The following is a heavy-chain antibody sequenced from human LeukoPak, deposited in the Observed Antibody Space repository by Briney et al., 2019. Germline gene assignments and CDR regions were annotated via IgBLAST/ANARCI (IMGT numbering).Heavy chain of an antibody. J-gene: IGHJ4*02. V-gene: IGHV1-8*01. D-gene: IGHD3-3*01. CDR1: GYTFTSYD. CDR3: ARGRHYDFWSGYTSLDY. CDR2: MNPNSGNT. Sequence: ASVKVSCXASGYTFTSYDINWVRQATGHGLEWMGWMNPNSGNTGYAQKFQGRVTMTRNTSISTAYMELSSLRSEDTAVYYCARGRHYDFWSGYTSLDYWGQGTLVTVSS.